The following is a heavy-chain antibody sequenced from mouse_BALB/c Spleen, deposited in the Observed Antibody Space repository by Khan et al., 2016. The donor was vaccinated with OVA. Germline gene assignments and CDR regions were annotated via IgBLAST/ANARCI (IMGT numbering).Heavy chain of an antibody. Sequence: QVQLKESGPGLVAPSQSLSITCTVSGFSLTSSGVSWVRPPPGKGLEWLGVIWGDGSTNYHSALLSRLSISKDNSKSQVFLKLNSLQTDDTAKYYCARFYYGSVNYYAMDYWGQGTPVTVSA. CDR1: GFSLTSSG. J-gene: IGHJ4*01. D-gene: IGHD1-1*01. V-gene: IGHV2-3*01. CDR3: ARFYYGSVNYYAMDY. CDR2: IWGDGST.